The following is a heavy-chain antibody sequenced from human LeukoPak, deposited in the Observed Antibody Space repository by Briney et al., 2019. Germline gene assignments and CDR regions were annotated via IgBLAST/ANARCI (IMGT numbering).Heavy chain of an antibody. J-gene: IGHJ5*02. Sequence: SETLSLTCTVSGGSISSGDYYWSWIRQPPGKGLEWIGYIYYSGSTYYNPSLKSRVTISVDTSTNHFSLKLTSVTAADTAVYYCGRHVQAPSFDPWGQGTLVTVSS. V-gene: IGHV4-30-4*01. D-gene: IGHD1-1*01. CDR2: IYYSGST. CDR3: GRHVQAPSFDP. CDR1: GGSISSGDYY.